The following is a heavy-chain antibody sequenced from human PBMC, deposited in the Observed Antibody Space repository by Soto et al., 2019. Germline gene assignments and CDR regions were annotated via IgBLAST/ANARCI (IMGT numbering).Heavy chain of an antibody. J-gene: IGHJ5*02. D-gene: IGHD3-10*01. CDR1: GFTFSSYA. CDR2: ISGSGGST. Sequence: GGSLRLSCAASGFTFSSYAMSWVRQAPGKGLEWVSAISGSGGSTYYADSVKGRFTISRDNSKNTLYLQMNSLRAEDTAVYYCAKDNRLWLGELSLTWFDPWGQGTLVTVSS. V-gene: IGHV3-23*01. CDR3: AKDNRLWLGELSLTWFDP.